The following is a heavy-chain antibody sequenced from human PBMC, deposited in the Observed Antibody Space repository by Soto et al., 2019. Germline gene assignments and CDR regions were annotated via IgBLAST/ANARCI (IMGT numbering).Heavy chain of an antibody. J-gene: IGHJ4*02. D-gene: IGHD3-22*01. CDR1: GFTFSDSA. V-gene: IGHV3-73*01. CDR2: IRSQANGYAT. CDR3: TTDPVTMIVVVPSSG. Sequence: PGGSLRLSCAASGFTFSDSAMHWVRQASGKGLEWVGRIRSQANGYATAYAASVEGRFTISRDDSKNTLYLQMNSLKTEDTAVYYCTTDPVTMIVVVPSSGWGQGTLVTVSS.